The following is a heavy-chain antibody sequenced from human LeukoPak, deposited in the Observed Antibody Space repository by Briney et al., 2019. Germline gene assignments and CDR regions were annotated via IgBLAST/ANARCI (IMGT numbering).Heavy chain of an antibody. D-gene: IGHD6-19*01. Sequence: GGSLRLSCAASGFTFSSYGMHGVRQAPGKGLEWVAVISYDGSNKYYADSVKGRFTISRDNSKNTLYLQMNSLRAEDTAVYYCAKGAQWLEYWGQGTLVTVSS. V-gene: IGHV3-30*18. J-gene: IGHJ4*02. CDR3: AKGAQWLEY. CDR2: ISYDGSNK. CDR1: GFTFSSYG.